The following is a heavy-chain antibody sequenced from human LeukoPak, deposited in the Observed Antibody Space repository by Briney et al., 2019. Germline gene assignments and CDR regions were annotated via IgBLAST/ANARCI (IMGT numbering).Heavy chain of an antibody. D-gene: IGHD1-26*01. Sequence: ASVKVSCKASGYTFTSYYMHWVRQAPGQGLEGMGIINPSGGSTSYAQKFQGRVTMTRDTSTSTVYMELSSLRSEDTAVYYCARDAYWGATRWAFDIWGQGTMVTVSS. CDR3: ARDAYWGATRWAFDI. CDR2: INPSGGST. J-gene: IGHJ3*02. CDR1: GYTFTSYY. V-gene: IGHV1-46*01.